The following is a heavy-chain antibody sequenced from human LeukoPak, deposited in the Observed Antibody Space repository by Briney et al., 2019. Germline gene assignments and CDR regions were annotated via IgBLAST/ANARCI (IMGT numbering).Heavy chain of an antibody. V-gene: IGHV4-39*01. D-gene: IGHD2-2*01. CDR1: GDSFSSRNFF. J-gene: IGHJ4*02. Sequence: SETLPLTCTVSGDSFSSRNFFWVWIRQPPGKGLEWIGSIYYSGDSYYNPSLKSRVTISVDTSKNHFSLNLRSVMPADTAVYYCARHGNVVVQPGAKDFDYWGQGTQVTVSS. CDR3: ARHGNVVVQPGAKDFDY. CDR2: IYYSGDS.